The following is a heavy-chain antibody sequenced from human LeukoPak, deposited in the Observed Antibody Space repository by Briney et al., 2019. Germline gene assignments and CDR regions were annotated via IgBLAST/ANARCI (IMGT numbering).Heavy chain of an antibody. CDR2: IQYEGSNE. D-gene: IGHD2-8*01. Sequence: GGSLRLSCAASRFTFSSHGMHWVRQAPGKGLEWVAYIQYEGSNEQYADSVKGRFSISRDSSKNILYLQMNGLRAEDTAVYYCAKDRCSNGVGCYYYYMDVWGKGTTVTISS. J-gene: IGHJ6*03. V-gene: IGHV3-30*02. CDR1: RFTFSSHG. CDR3: AKDRCSNGVGCYYYYMDV.